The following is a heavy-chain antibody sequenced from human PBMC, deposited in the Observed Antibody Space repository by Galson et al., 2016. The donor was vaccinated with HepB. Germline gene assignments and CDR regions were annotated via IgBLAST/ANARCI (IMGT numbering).Heavy chain of an antibody. D-gene: IGHD1-1*01. J-gene: IGHJ4*02. V-gene: IGHV4-59*08. Sequence: ETLSLTCIVSGGSISHFYWSWIRQPPGKGLEWIGYIYYSGNTNYNPSLKSRVTISVDTSKNQFSLKLSSVAASDTAVYYCARGNERFFAYWGQGTLVTVSS. CDR2: IYYSGNT. CDR1: GGSISHFY. CDR3: ARGNERFFAY.